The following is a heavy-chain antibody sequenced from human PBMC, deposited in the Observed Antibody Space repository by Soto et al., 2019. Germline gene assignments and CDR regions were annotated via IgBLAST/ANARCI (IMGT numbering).Heavy chain of an antibody. V-gene: IGHV3-23*01. CDR3: AKELSYNSGRPFDY. CDR1: GFAFSSSA. Sequence: EVQLLESGGGLVQPGGSLRLSCAASGFAFSSSAMTWVRQAPGKGLEWVSSISASGGATFYTDSVKGRFTVSRHNSKNTLYLQMNSLRAEDTALYYCAKELSYNSGRPFDYRGQGTLVTVSS. J-gene: IGHJ4*02. D-gene: IGHD3-10*01. CDR2: ISASGGAT.